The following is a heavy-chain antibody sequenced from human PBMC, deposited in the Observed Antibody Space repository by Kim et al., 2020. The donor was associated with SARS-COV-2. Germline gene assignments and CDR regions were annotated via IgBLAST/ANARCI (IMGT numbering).Heavy chain of an antibody. Sequence: YYSGSTYYTPSLKSRVTISVDTSKNQFSLKLSSVTAADTAVYYCASTARGWGQGTLVTVSS. CDR3: ASTARG. J-gene: IGHJ4*02. CDR2: YYSGST. V-gene: IGHV4-39*01. D-gene: IGHD2-21*02.